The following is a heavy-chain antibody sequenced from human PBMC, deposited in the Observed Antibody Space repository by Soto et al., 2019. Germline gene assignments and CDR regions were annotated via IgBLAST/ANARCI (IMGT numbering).Heavy chain of an antibody. CDR2: ISAYNGNT. Sequence: QVQLVQSGAEVKKPGASVKVSCKTSGYTFTNFGISWVRQAPGQGLEWMGWISAYNGNTNYAQKWKGRVTMTPEPPTSTAYVELRSLKSDDTAVYYCARGGTPIAYWGQGTLVTVSS. CDR1: GYTFTNFG. D-gene: IGHD3-16*01. V-gene: IGHV1-18*01. CDR3: ARGGTPIAY. J-gene: IGHJ4*02.